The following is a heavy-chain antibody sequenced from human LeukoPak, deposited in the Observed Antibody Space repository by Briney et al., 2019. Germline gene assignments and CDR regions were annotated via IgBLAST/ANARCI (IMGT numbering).Heavy chain of an antibody. CDR2: VDPEDGET. CDR1: GYTFTDYY. J-gene: IGHJ4*02. V-gene: IGHV1-69-2*01. D-gene: IGHD3-16*01. Sequence: ASVKISCKVSGYTFTDYYMHWVQQAPGKGLEWMGLVDPEDGETIYAEKFQGRVTITADTSTDTAYMELSSLRSEDTAVYYCATARIMITFGGAAPRQDNDYWGQGNLVTVSS. CDR3: ATARIMITFGGAAPRQDNDY.